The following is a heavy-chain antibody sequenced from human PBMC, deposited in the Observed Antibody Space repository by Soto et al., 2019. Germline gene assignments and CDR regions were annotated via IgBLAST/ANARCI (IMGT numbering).Heavy chain of an antibody. CDR2: ISGSGGST. V-gene: IGHV3-23*01. CDR1: GFTFSSYA. J-gene: IGHJ6*02. D-gene: IGHD3-3*01. CDR3: AKSVLRFLEWLPHPYYYGMDV. Sequence: VGSLRLSCAASGFTFSSYAMSWVRQAPGKGLEWVSAISGSGGSTYYADSVKGRFTISRDNSKNTLYLQMNSLRAEDTAVYYCAKSVLRFLEWLPHPYYYGMDVWGQGTTVTVSS.